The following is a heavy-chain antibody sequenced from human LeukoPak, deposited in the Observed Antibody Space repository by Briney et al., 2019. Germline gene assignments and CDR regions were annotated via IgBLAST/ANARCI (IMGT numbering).Heavy chain of an antibody. CDR1: GFTFSSYE. Sequence: GGSLRLSCAASGFTFSSYEMNWVRQAPGKGLEWVSYISSSGSTIYYADSVKGRFTISRDNAKNSLHLLMNSLRAEDTAVYYCAREGIVGATRVTDSWGQGTLVTVSS. J-gene: IGHJ4*02. D-gene: IGHD1-26*01. V-gene: IGHV3-48*03. CDR2: ISSSGSTI. CDR3: AREGIVGATRVTDS.